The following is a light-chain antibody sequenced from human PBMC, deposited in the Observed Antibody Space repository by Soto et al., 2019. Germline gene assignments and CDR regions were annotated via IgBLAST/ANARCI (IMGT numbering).Light chain of an antibody. CDR3: CSYRNRNTVV. J-gene: IGLJ3*02. Sequence: QSALTQPASVSGSPGQSITIFCTGTSSDVCGYNYVSWYQQRPGKPPKLMIYDVTNRPSGVSNRFSGSKSGSTASLTISGRQAEDEGEYYCCSYRNRNTVVFGGGTKLTVL. CDR2: DVT. V-gene: IGLV2-14*03. CDR1: SSDVCGYNY.